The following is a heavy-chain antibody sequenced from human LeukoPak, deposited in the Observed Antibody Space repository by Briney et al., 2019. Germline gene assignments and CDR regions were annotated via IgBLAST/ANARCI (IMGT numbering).Heavy chain of an antibody. CDR1: GFTFSSYG. J-gene: IGHJ5*02. CDR3: AHISVTTGGWFDP. V-gene: IGHV3-30*03. D-gene: IGHD4-17*01. Sequence: GGSLRLSCEASGFTFSSYGMHWVRQAPGKGLEWVAVISYDGSNKYYADSVKGRFTISRDNSKNTLYLQMNSLRAEDTAVYYCAHISVTTGGWFDPWGQGTLVTVSS. CDR2: ISYDGSNK.